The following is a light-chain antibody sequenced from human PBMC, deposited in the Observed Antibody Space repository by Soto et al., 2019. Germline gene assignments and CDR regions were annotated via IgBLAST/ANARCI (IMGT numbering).Light chain of an antibody. Sequence: SYVLTQPPSVSVAPGQTARITCGGDNIGGKSVHWYQQRPGQAPVLVVYDDRDRPSGIPERFSGSNSGNTATLTISRVEAGDEADYYCQVWDGSGDQVFGGGTKLTVL. CDR1: NIGGKS. J-gene: IGLJ3*02. CDR2: DDR. CDR3: QVWDGSGDQV. V-gene: IGLV3-21*02.